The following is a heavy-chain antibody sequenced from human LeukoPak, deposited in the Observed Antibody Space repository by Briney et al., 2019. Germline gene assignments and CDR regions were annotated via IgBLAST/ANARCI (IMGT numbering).Heavy chain of an antibody. D-gene: IGHD3-10*01. CDR1: GGSISSYY. V-gene: IGHV4-59*01. J-gene: IGHJ4*02. CDR3: ARDRDYYGSGSYFDY. Sequence: SETLSLTCTVSGGSISSYYWSWIRQPPGKGLEWIGYIYYSGSTNYNPSLKSRVTISVDTSENQFSLKLSSVTAADTAVYYCARDRDYYGSGSYFDYWGQGTLVTVSS. CDR2: IYYSGST.